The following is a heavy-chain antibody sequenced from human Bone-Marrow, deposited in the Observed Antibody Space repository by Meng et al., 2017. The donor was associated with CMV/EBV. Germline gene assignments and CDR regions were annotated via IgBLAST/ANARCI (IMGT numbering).Heavy chain of an antibody. D-gene: IGHD6-13*01. V-gene: IGHV4-61*01. J-gene: IGHJ5*02. CDR1: GGSVSSGSYY. Sequence: SETLSLTCTVSGGSVSSGSYYWSWIRQPPGKGLEWIGYIYYSGSTYYNPSLKSRVTISVDTSKNQFSLKLSSVTAADTAVYYCASELDIAAAGGGAFDPWGQGTLVTVSS. CDR3: ASELDIAAAGGGAFDP. CDR2: IYYSGST.